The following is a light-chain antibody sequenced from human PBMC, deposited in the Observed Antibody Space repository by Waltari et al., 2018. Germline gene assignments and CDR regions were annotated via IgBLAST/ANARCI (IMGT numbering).Light chain of an antibody. CDR3: QQGSAFTPT. V-gene: IGKV1-12*01. J-gene: IGKJ1*01. CDR2: AVS. Sequence: EIQMTQSPSSVSASVGDRVTITCRAGQDISGALDWYQQKPGQAPNLLIYAVSTLQSVVPPRFSGSGSGTDFALTISGLQPEDVATYYCQQGSAFTPTFGEGTNVEIK. CDR1: QDISGA.